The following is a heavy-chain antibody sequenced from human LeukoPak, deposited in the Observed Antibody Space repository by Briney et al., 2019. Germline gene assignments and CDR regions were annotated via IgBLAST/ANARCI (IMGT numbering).Heavy chain of an antibody. Sequence: GGSLRLSCAASGFTFTSYGMHWVRQAPGKGLEWVALITYDGYYKYYSDSVKGRFTISSDTSKNTMYLQMNSLTAEDTAVYYCARDLSPVVRASPMGYWGQGTLVTVSS. J-gene: IGHJ4*02. CDR1: GFTFTSYG. CDR3: ARDLSPVVRASPMGY. V-gene: IGHV3-30*03. CDR2: ITYDGYYK. D-gene: IGHD3-10*01.